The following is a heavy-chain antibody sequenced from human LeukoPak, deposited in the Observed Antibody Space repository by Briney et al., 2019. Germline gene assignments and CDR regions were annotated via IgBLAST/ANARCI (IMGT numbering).Heavy chain of an antibody. V-gene: IGHV4-39*01. CDR1: GGSISNSDYY. J-gene: IGHJ4*02. Sequence: PSETVSLTCTVSGGSISNSDYYWGWIRQPSGKGPEWIGSIYYSGNTYYNPSLKSQVTISVDTSRSQFSLRLSSVTAADTALYYCARSRPRGFSYGLDNWDPEALLTVSS. D-gene: IGHD5-18*01. CDR2: IYYSGNT. CDR3: ARSRPRGFSYGLDN.